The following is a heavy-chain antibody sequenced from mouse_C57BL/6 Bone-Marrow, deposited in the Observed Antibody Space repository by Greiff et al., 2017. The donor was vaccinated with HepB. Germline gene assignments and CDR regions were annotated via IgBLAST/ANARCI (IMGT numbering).Heavy chain of an antibody. J-gene: IGHJ1*03. Sequence: EVQLQQSGPELVKPGASVKISCKASGYTFTDYYMNWVKQSHGKSLEWIGDINPNNGGTSYNQKFKGKATLTVDKSSSTAYMELRSLTSEDSAVYYCARSGGYYGYWYFDVWGTGTTVTVSS. CDR2: INPNNGGT. CDR3: ARSGGYYGYWYFDV. D-gene: IGHD1-1*01. V-gene: IGHV1-26*01. CDR1: GYTFTDYY.